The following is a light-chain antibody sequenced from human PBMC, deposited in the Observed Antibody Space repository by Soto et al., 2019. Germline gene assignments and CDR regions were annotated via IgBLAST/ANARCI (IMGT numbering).Light chain of an antibody. CDR2: KAS. V-gene: IGKV1-5*03. CDR3: QHYNSYSEA. Sequence: IQMTQTPSTLSGSVGDRVTITCRASQTISSWLACYQQKPGKAPKLLIYKASTLKSGVPSRFSGSGSGTEFTLTICSLQPDDFATYGCQHYNSYSEAFGHVTKADIK. J-gene: IGKJ1*01. CDR1: QTISSW.